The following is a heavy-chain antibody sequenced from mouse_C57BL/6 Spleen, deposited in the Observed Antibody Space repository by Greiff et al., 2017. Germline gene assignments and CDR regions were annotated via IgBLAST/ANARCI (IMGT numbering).Heavy chain of an antibody. CDR1: GYTFTSYW. CDR2: IHPHSGST. CDR3: ARSGANYGNSVCY. J-gene: IGHJ2*01. D-gene: IGHD2-1*01. Sequence: VQLQQPGAELVKPGASVKLSCKASGYTFTSYWMHWVKQRPGPGLEWIGMIHPHSGSTNYNEKFKSKATLTVDKSSSTAYMQLSSLTSEDSAVYYCARSGANYGNSVCYWGQGATLTVST. V-gene: IGHV1-64*01.